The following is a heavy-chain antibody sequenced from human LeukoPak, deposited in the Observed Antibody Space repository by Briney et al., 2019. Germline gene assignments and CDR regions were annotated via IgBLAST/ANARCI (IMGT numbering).Heavy chain of an antibody. D-gene: IGHD4-11*01. J-gene: IGHJ4*02. V-gene: IGHV1-2*02. CDR1: GYTFTGYY. CDR2: INPNSGGT. CDR3: ARVLEVTRRFGLYYFDN. Sequence: ASVKVSCKASGYTFTGYYMHWVRQAPGQGLKWMGWINPNSGGTNYAQKFQGRVTMTRDTSISTAYMELSRLRSDDTAVYYCARVLEVTRRFGLYYFDNWGQGTLVTVSS.